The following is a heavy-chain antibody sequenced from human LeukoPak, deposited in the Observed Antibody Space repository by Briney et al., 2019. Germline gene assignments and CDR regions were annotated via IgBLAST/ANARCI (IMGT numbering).Heavy chain of an antibody. J-gene: IGHJ3*02. D-gene: IGHD3-9*01. Sequence: PGGSLRLSCAASGFTFSSYGMHWVRQAPGKGLEWVAFIRYDGSNKYYADSVKGRFTISRDNSKNTLYLQMNSLRAEDTAVYYCAKDSHYDILTGGFDIWGQGTMVTVSS. CDR2: IRYDGSNK. V-gene: IGHV3-30*02. CDR3: AKDSHYDILTGGFDI. CDR1: GFTFSSYG.